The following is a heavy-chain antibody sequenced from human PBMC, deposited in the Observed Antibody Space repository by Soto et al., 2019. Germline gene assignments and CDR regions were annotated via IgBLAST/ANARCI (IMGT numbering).Heavy chain of an antibody. CDR3: AKGRSATLNPADDAFDV. CDR2: ISWDGGST. CDR1: GFTFDDYT. D-gene: IGHD2-15*01. J-gene: IGHJ3*01. V-gene: IGHV3-43*01. Sequence: GGSLRLSCAASGFTFDDYTMHWVRQAPGKGLEWVSLISWDGGSTYYADSVKGRFTISRDNSKNSLYLQMNSLRTEDTALYYCAKGRSATLNPADDAFDVWGQGTMVTVSS.